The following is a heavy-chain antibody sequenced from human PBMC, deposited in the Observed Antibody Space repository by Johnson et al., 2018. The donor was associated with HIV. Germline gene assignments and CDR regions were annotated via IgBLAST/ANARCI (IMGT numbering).Heavy chain of an antibody. V-gene: IGHV3-48*04. J-gene: IGHJ3*01. CDR3: ARFDGFITTLRVIGVAFDV. CDR1: GFTFGSYA. Sequence: VQLVESGGGVVQPGRSLRLSCAASGFTFGSYAMHWVRQAPGKGLEWLSYISSGGTTIYYSDSVKGRFTISRDNAKNSLYLQMNSLRAEDTAVYYCARFDGFITTLRVIGVAFDVWGQGTMVTVSS. CDR2: ISSGGTTI. D-gene: IGHD3-22*01.